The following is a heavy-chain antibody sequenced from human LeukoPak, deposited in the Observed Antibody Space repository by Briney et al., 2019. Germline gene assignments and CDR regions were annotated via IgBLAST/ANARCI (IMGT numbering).Heavy chain of an antibody. D-gene: IGHD2-2*01. CDR2: IGGSGGST. CDR1: GFTFSSYA. CDR3: AKDLTDVVVVPAAQSGFDY. Sequence: GGSLRLSCAASGFTFSSYAMSWVRQAPGKGLEWVSAIGGSGGSTYYADSVKGRFTISRDNSKNTLYLQMNSLRAEDTAVYYCAKDLTDVVVVPAAQSGFDYWGQGTLVTVSS. V-gene: IGHV3-23*01. J-gene: IGHJ4*02.